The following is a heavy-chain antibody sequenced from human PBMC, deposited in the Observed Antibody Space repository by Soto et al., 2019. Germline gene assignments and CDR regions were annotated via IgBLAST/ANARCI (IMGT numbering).Heavy chain of an antibody. CDR3: ARDGNPPYSSGCNWFDP. J-gene: IGHJ5*02. CDR2: LIPIFGTA. Sequence: QVQLVQSGAEVKKPGSSVKVSCKASGGTFSSYAISWVRQAPGQGLEWMGGLIPIFGTAHYAQKFQGRVTITEDESTSTAYMELSSLRSEDTAVYYCARDGNPPYSSGCNWFDPWGQGTLGTFSS. CDR1: GGTFSSYA. V-gene: IGHV1-69*12. D-gene: IGHD6-19*01.